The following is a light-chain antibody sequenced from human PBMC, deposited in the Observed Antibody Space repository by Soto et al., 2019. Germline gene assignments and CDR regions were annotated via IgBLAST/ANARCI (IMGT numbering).Light chain of an antibody. CDR1: ASDIGNYNY. CDR2: GVS. Sequence: QSALTQPASVSGSPGQSITISCTGTASDIGNYNYVSWYQLHPGKAPKLLIYGVSNRPSGVSNRFSGSKSGNTASLTISGLQAEDEADYYCNSFTSSIALVVFGGGTKLTVL. J-gene: IGLJ2*01. CDR3: NSFTSSIALVV. V-gene: IGLV2-14*01.